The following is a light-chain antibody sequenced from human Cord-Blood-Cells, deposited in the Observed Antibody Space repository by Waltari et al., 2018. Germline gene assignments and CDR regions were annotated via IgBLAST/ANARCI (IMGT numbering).Light chain of an antibody. CDR1: SSDVGSYNL. CDR3: CSYAGSSTDV. Sequence: QSALTQPASVSGSPGQSITISCTGTSSDVGSYNLVSWYQQHPGKAPKPMIYEASKPPSGVSKRFSGSKSGNTASLTISGLQAEDEADYYCCSYAGSSTDVFGTGTNVTVL. CDR2: EAS. V-gene: IGLV2-23*01. J-gene: IGLJ1*01.